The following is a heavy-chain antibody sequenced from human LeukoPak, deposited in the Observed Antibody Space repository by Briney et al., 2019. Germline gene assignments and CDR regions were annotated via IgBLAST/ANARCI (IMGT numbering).Heavy chain of an antibody. D-gene: IGHD3-10*02. CDR1: GFIFSHHG. J-gene: IGHJ6*04. CDR3: AELGITMIGGA. CDR2: ISSSGSTI. Sequence: GGSLRLSCAASGFIFSHHGMNWVRQAPGKGLEWVSYISSSGSTIYYADSVKGRFTISRDNAKSSLYLQMNSLRAEDTAVYYCAELGITMIGGAWGKGTTVTISS. V-gene: IGHV3-48*04.